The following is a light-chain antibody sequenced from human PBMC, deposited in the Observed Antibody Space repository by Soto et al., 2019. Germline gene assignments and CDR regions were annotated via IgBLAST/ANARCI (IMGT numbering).Light chain of an antibody. J-gene: IGKJ4*01. CDR1: QSVSSN. V-gene: IGKV3-15*01. CDR2: GTS. CDR3: QEYNTLNPIT. Sequence: EIEMKQSPAALSVSPGERATLSCRASQSVSSNVAWYQQKPGQAPRLLIYGTSTRATGIPARFSGSGSGTEFTLTISSLQSEDFAIHYCQEYNTLNPITLGGGTKVDI.